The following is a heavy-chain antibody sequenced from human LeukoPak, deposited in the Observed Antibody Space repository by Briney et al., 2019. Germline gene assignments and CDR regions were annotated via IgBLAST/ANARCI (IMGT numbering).Heavy chain of an antibody. CDR3: ARGSGNYWESIVY. J-gene: IGHJ4*02. D-gene: IGHD1-26*01. CDR2: INAASGDT. CDR1: GYTFTGYY. V-gene: IGHV1-2*02. Sequence: ASVKVSCKGSGYTFTGYYMHWVRQAPGQGLEWMGWINAASGDTNYAQNFQDRVTMTRDTSITTAYMEMNSLRSDDTAIYFCARGSGNYWESIVYRGQGTLVTVSS.